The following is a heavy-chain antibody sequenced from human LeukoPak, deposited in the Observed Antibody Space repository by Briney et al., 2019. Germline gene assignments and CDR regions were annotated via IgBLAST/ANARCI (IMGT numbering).Heavy chain of an antibody. J-gene: IGHJ4*02. CDR3: ARRRSDEFDFDC. CDR2: ISGYRGNT. Sequence: GASLKLSCEASGFTFSTNGIRWVRQAPGQGLEWGACISGYRGNTNYAQKIKGRVTMTRETSKSTAYLEMRSLRSEDTAVYYCARRRSDEFDFDCWGQGTLVTVSS. V-gene: IGHV1-18*04. CDR1: GFTFSTNG. D-gene: IGHD6-19*01.